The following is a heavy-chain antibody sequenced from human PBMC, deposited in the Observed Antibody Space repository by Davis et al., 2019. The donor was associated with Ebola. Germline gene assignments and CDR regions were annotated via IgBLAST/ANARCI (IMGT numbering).Heavy chain of an antibody. J-gene: IGHJ3*02. D-gene: IGHD4-23*01. V-gene: IGHV4-34*01. Sequence: GSLRLSCAVYGGSFSGYYWSWIRQPPGKGLEWIGEINHSGSTNYNPSLKSRVTISVDTSKNQFSLKLSSVTAADTAVYYCARDLAYGGNSGLAFDIWGQGTMVTVSS. CDR3: ARDLAYGGNSGLAFDI. CDR2: INHSGST. CDR1: GGSFSGYY.